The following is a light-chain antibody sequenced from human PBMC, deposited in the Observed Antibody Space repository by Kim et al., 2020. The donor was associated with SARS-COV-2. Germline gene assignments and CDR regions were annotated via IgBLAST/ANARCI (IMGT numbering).Light chain of an antibody. CDR3: QQYGSSPYT. J-gene: IGKJ2*01. Sequence: EIVLTQSPGTLSLSPGERATLSCRASQSVSNNYLACYQQRHGQAPRLLIYGASSRATGIPDRFSGSGSGTDFTLTISRLEPEDFAVYYCQQYGSSPYTFGQGTKLEI. CDR1: QSVSNNY. CDR2: GAS. V-gene: IGKV3-20*01.